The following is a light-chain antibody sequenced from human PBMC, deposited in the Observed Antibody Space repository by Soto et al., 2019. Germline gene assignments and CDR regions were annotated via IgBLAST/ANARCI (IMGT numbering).Light chain of an antibody. J-gene: IGLJ2*01. Sequence: QPVLTQPPSASGTPGQRITISCSGSSSNIGSNYVYWYRQLQGTAPKLLIYTNNQRPSGVPDRFSGSTSGASASLAIIWLLSEDEDDYYCATWDDSLSGVVFGGGTKLTVL. CDR1: SSNIGSNY. CDR2: TNN. CDR3: ATWDDSLSGVV. V-gene: IGLV1-47*01.